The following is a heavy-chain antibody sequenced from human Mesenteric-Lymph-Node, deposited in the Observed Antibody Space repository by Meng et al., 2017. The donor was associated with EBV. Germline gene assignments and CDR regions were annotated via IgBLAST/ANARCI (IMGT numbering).Heavy chain of an antibody. V-gene: IGHV3-74*02. CDR3: ARLGGSSDVDF. CDR2: IDNDGTRT. Sequence: EVQQVGSGGGLVQPGGSLGLSCAASGFPFGGYWMGWVSQPPGKGLVWVSRIDNDGTRTFYADSVKGRFTISRDNAKNTLYLQMNSLRAEDTAVYYCARLGGSSDVDFWGQGTLVTVSS. J-gene: IGHJ4*02. D-gene: IGHD1-26*01. CDR1: GFPFGGYW.